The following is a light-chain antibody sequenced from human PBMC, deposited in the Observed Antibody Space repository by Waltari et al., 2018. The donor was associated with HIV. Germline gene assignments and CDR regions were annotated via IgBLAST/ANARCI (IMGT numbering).Light chain of an antibody. J-gene: IGKJ5*01. Sequence: QLTQSPSSLSASLGGKVTITCRASQNIKTFLNWYQLRPGKAPRLLIYGVSGLPTGVPSRFTGGGSGADFTLTINNLQPEDFASYFCQQTYSVSITFGPGTRVEI. CDR2: GVS. CDR3: QQTYSVSIT. V-gene: IGKV1-39*01. CDR1: QNIKTF.